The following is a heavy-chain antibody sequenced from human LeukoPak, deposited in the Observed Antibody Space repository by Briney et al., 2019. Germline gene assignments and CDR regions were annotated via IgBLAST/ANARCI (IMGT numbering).Heavy chain of an antibody. V-gene: IGHV3-74*01. Sequence: GGSLRLSCAVSGFTFSSYWMHWVRQAPGKGLVWVSRVNSDGSSTTYADSVKGRFTISRDNAKNTLYLQMNSLRAEDTAVYYCGRIKGYSYDYWGQGTLVTVSS. CDR3: GRIKGYSYDY. J-gene: IGHJ4*02. CDR2: VNSDGSST. CDR1: GFTFSSYW. D-gene: IGHD5-18*01.